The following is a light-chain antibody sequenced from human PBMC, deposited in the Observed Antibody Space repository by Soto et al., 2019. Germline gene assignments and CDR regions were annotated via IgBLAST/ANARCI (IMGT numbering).Light chain of an antibody. CDR2: DTS. CDR3: HQRQSWPRT. CDR1: QSVFTS. V-gene: IGKV3-11*01. J-gene: IGKJ1*01. Sequence: EIVLTQSPATLSLSPGERATLSCRASQSVFTSLAWFQQKPGQAPKLLISDTSNRATGIPARFSGSGSGTDFTLTISSLEPEDFAVYYCHQRQSWPRTFGQGTKVEIK.